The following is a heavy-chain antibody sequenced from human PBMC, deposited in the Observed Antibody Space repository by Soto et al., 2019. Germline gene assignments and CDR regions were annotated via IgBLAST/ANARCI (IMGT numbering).Heavy chain of an antibody. CDR2: ISYDGSNK. J-gene: IGHJ4*02. D-gene: IGHD6-19*01. Sequence: GGSLRLSCAASGFTFSSYGMHWVRQAPGKGLEWVAVISYDGSNKYYADSVKGRFTISRDNSKNTLYLQMNSLRAEDTAVYYCAKDRVLGKAVANIDYWGQGTLVTVSS. CDR1: GFTFSSYG. V-gene: IGHV3-30*18. CDR3: AKDRVLGKAVANIDY.